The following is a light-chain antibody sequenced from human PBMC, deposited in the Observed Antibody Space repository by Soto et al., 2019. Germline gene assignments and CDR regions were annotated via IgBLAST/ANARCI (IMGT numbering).Light chain of an antibody. CDR3: QKYDRVPGT. Sequence: DIQMTQSPSSLSASVGDRVTITCRASQGINIYLDWYQQKPGRVPKLLISAASTLQPGVPIRFSGSGSGTDFTLTISSLQTEDVATYYCQKYDRVPGTFGQGTKVEIK. V-gene: IGKV1-27*01. CDR1: QGINIY. J-gene: IGKJ1*01. CDR2: AAS.